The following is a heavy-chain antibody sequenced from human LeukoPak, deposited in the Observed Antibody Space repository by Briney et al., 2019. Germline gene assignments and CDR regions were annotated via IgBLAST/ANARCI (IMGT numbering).Heavy chain of an antibody. CDR1: GFTFSNYA. Sequence: PGGSLRLSCSASGFTFSNYALHWVRQAPGKGLEYVSAISNNGDRTYYAVSVKGRFTISRGNSKNTLYLQMNTLRAEDTAVYYCARRYCSGGSCYSFRGDWFDPWGQGTLVTVSS. CDR2: ISNNGDRT. J-gene: IGHJ5*02. V-gene: IGHV3-64*04. CDR3: ARRYCSGGSCYSFRGDWFDP. D-gene: IGHD2-15*01.